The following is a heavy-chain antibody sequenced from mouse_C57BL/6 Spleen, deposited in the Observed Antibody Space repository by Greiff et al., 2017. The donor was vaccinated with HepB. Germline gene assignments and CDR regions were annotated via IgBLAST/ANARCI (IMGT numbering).Heavy chain of an antibody. Sequence: EVMLVESGGGLVKPGGSLKLSCAASGFTFSDYGMHWVRQAPEKGLEWVAYISSGSSTIYYADTVKGRFTISRDNAKNTRFLQMTRLRSEDTAMYYCARRDIGFAYWGQGTLVTVSA. CDR3: ARRDIGFAY. D-gene: IGHD3-3*01. V-gene: IGHV5-17*01. CDR1: GFTFSDYG. CDR2: ISSGSSTI. J-gene: IGHJ3*01.